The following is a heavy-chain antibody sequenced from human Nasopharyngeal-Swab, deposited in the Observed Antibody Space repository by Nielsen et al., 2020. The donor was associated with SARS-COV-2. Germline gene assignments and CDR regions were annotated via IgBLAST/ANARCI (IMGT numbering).Heavy chain of an antibody. CDR3: ASELRPNDY. D-gene: IGHD1-1*01. CDR2: ITKNDDAT. V-gene: IGHV3-23*01. J-gene: IGHJ4*02. CDR1: GFTFSNSA. Sequence: GGSLRLSCAASGFTFSNSAMTWVRQAPGKGLEWVSSITKNDDATYYADTVKGRFTISRDTSKNTLYLQMNSLRAEDTAVYYCASELRPNDYWGQGTLVTVSS.